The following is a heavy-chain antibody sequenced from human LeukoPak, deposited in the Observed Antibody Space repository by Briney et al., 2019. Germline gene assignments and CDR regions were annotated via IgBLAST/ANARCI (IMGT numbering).Heavy chain of an antibody. CDR1: GGTFSSYA. J-gene: IGHJ5*02. CDR3: AREPLGAFDWLTRYHYNWFDP. CDR2: ISAYNGNT. V-gene: IGHV1-18*01. D-gene: IGHD3-9*01. Sequence: ASVKVSCKASGGTFSSYAISWVRQAPGQGLEWMGWISAYNGNTNYAQKLQGRVTMTTDTSTSTAYMELRSLRSDDTAVYYCAREPLGAFDWLTRYHYNWFDPWGQGTLVTVSS.